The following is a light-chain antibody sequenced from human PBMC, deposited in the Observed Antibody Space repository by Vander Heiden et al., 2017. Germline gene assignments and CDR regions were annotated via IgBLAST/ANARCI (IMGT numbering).Light chain of an antibody. V-gene: IGKV4-1*01. J-gene: IGKJ4*01. CDR1: QSVFYSSNNKNY. CDR3: QQYYRTPPT. CDR2: WAS. Sequence: DIVMTQSPDSLAVSLGESATITCTSSQSVFYSSNNKNYLAWYQQKPGQPPKLLIYWASTRESGVPDRFSGSGSGTDFTLTISSLQAEDVAVYYCQQYYRTPPTFGGGTKVEIK.